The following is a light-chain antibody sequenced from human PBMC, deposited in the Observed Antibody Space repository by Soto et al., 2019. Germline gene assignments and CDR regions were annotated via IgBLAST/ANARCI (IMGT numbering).Light chain of an antibody. J-gene: IGLJ2*01. V-gene: IGLV2-8*01. CDR1: RSDVGAYNS. Sequence: QSALTQPPSASGSPGQSVTISCTGTRSDVGAYNSVSWYQHYPGKAPKLLIYEVNKRPSGVPDRFSGSKSGNTASLTVSGLQAEDEADYYCSSYAGATNLVFGGGTKLTVL. CDR2: EVN. CDR3: SSYAGATNLV.